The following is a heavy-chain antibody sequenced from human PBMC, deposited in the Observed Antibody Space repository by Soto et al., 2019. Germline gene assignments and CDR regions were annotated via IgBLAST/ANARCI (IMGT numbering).Heavy chain of an antibody. V-gene: IGHV3-23*01. Sequence: GGSLRLSCAASGFPFSNYAITWVRQAPGKGLEWVSAVSGDGTITYFADSVKGRFTISRDNSKNTLFLQMSSLGAEDTAMYYCVKNSGWYYLDYWGQGTLVTVSS. CDR3: VKNSGWYYLDY. D-gene: IGHD6-19*01. CDR1: GFPFSNYA. CDR2: VSGDGTIT. J-gene: IGHJ4*02.